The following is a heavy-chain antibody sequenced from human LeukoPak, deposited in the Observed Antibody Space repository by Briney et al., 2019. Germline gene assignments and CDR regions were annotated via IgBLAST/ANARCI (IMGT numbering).Heavy chain of an antibody. D-gene: IGHD3-22*01. J-gene: IGHJ4*02. Sequence: ASVKASCKASGYTFTSYGISWVRQAPGQGLEWMGWISAYNGNTNYAQKLQGRVTMTTDTSTSTAYMELRSLRSDDTAVYYCARGRYYYDSSGLIDYWGQGTLVTVSS. CDR1: GYTFTSYG. V-gene: IGHV1-18*01. CDR3: ARGRYYYDSSGLIDY. CDR2: ISAYNGNT.